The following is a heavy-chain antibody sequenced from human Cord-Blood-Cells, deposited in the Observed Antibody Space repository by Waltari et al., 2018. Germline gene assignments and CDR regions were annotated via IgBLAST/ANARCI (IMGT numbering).Heavy chain of an antibody. Sequence: QVQLQQWGAGLLKPSETLSLTCAVYGGSFSGYYWSWIRQPPGKGLEWIGEINHSGSTYYNPSLKRRLTKSVDASKDQFAVKLSSVTAADTAVYYCARADHSNYFNYWGQGTLVTVSS. CDR2: INHSGST. CDR1: GGSFSGYY. V-gene: IGHV4-34*01. CDR3: ARADHSNYFNY. D-gene: IGHD4-4*01. J-gene: IGHJ4*02.